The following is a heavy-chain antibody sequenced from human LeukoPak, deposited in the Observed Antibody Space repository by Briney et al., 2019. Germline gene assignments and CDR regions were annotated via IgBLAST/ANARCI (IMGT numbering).Heavy chain of an antibody. CDR2: ISTSGST. CDR1: GGSISSGSYY. V-gene: IGHV4-61*02. CDR3: ARGGYYGSGNDFRFDP. Sequence: SETLSLTCTVSGGSISSGSYYWSWIRQPAGKGLEWIGRISTSGSTNYNPSLKSRVTISVDTSKNQLSLKLSSVTAADTAIYYCARGGYYGSGNDFRFDPWGQGTLVTVSS. D-gene: IGHD3-10*01. J-gene: IGHJ5*02.